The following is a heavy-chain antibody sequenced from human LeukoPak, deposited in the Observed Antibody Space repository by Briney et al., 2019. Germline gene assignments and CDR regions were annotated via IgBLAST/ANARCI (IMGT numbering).Heavy chain of an antibody. V-gene: IGHV3-7*01. J-gene: IGHJ4*02. Sequence: GGSLRLSCAASGFTFSTYWMTWVRQARGKGLEWVANIKEDGTDKYYVDSVRGRFTISRDNAKNSVYLQMNSLRVEDTAVYYCVRDTVGFCTSSDCYRLDSWGQGTMVSVSS. D-gene: IGHD2-8*01. CDR1: GFTFSTYW. CDR3: VRDTVGFCTSSDCYRLDS. CDR2: IKEDGTDK.